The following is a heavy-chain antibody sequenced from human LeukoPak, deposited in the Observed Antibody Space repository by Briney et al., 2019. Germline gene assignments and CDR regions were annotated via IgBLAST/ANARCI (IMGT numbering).Heavy chain of an antibody. CDR3: ARDHTYYYGSGSYYRYYYYGMDV. D-gene: IGHD3-10*01. CDR2: IYYSGST. V-gene: IGHV4-59*12. J-gene: IGHJ6*02. Sequence: SETLSLTCTVSGGSISSYYWSWIRQPPGKGLEWIGYIYYSGSTNYNPSLKSRVTISVDTSKNQFSLKLSSVTAADTAVYYCARDHTYYYGSGSYYRYYYYGMDVWGQGTTVTVSS. CDR1: GGSISSYY.